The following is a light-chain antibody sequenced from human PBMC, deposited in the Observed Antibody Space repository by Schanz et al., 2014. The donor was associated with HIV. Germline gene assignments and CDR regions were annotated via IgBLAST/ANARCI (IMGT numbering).Light chain of an antibody. CDR2: EVN. Sequence: QSALTQPASVSGSPGQLITISCTGTSSDVGGYNYVSWYQQHPGKAPKLMIYEVNKRPSGVPDRFSGSKSGNTASLTVSGVQADDEADYYCSSYGGGDTLLFGGGTKLTVL. CDR1: SSDVGGYNY. V-gene: IGLV2-8*01. CDR3: SSYGGGDTLL. J-gene: IGLJ3*02.